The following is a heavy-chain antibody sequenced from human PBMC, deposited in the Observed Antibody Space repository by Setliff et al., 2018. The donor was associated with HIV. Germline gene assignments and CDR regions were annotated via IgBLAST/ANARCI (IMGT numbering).Heavy chain of an antibody. D-gene: IGHD3-22*01. J-gene: IGHJ4*02. CDR3: ARNYDSSGYPFDN. CDR2: IYSGGST. Sequence: LSLTCGFYGGSVSDYSWSWVRQSPGKGLEWVSVIYSGGSTYYADSVKGRFTISRDNSKNTLYLQMNSLRAEDTAVYYCARNYDSSGYPFDNWGQGTLVTVSS. CDR1: GGSVSDYS. V-gene: IGHV3-66*02.